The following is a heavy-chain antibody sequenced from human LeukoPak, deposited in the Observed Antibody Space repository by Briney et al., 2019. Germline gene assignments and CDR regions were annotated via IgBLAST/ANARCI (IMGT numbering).Heavy chain of an antibody. Sequence: ASVKVSCKASGYTFTSYAMHWVRQAPGQRLEWMGWINAGNGNTKYSQEFQGRVTITRDTSASTAYMELSSLRSEDTAVYYCAGDNDSRDPPHFDYWGQGTLVTVSS. CDR2: INAGNGNT. CDR1: GYTFTSYA. V-gene: IGHV1-3*03. D-gene: IGHD3-16*01. J-gene: IGHJ4*02. CDR3: AGDNDSRDPPHFDY.